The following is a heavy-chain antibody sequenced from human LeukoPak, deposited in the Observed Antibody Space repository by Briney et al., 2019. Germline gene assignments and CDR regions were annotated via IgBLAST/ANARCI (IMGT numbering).Heavy chain of an antibody. D-gene: IGHD6-6*01. CDR2: INPNSGGT. Sequence: GASVKVSCKASGYTFTGYYIHWVRQAPGQGLEWMGWINPNSGGTNYAQKFQGRVTMTRDTSISTANMELRRLRSDDTAVYYCATVPYSSSSVHDAFDIWGQGTMVTVSS. CDR3: ATVPYSSSSVHDAFDI. V-gene: IGHV1-2*02. J-gene: IGHJ3*02. CDR1: GYTFTGYY.